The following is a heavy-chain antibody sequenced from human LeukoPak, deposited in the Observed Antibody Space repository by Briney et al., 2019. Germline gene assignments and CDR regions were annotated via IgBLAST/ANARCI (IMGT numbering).Heavy chain of an antibody. D-gene: IGHD2-2*01. V-gene: IGHV3-33*03. Sequence: GRSLRLSCAASGFTFSSYGMHWVRQAPGKGLEWVAAIRYDGSNKYYADSVKGRFTISRDNSKNTLYLQMNSRMTEDTAVYYCAKDCTDIVVVPAALCYWGQGTLVTVSS. CDR3: AKDCTDIVVVPAALCY. CDR2: IRYDGSNK. CDR1: GFTFSSYG. J-gene: IGHJ4*02.